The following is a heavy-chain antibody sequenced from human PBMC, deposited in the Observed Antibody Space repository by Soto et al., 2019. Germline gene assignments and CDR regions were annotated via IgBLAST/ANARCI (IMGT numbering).Heavy chain of an antibody. D-gene: IGHD3-9*01. CDR2: INHSGST. Sequence: PSETLSLTCAVYGGSFSTYYWTWIRQPPGRGLEWIGEINHSGSTNYKPSLRSRVTISVDTSKNQLSLRLTSVTAADTAVYYCARCPIDHNWFDPWGQGTLVTVSS. J-gene: IGHJ5*02. CDR3: ARCPIDHNWFDP. V-gene: IGHV4-34*01. CDR1: GGSFSTYY.